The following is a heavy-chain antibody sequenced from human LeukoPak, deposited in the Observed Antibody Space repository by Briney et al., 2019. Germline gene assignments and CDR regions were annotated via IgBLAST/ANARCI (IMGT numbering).Heavy chain of an antibody. D-gene: IGHD3-9*01. J-gene: IGHJ4*02. CDR3: ARVTYYDILTPDY. Sequence: GGSLRLSCAASGFTFSSYAMHWVRQAPGKGLEWVAVIWYDGSNKYYADSVKGRFTISRDNSKNTLYLQMNSLRAEDTAVYYCARVTYYDILTPDYWGQGTLVTVSS. CDR1: GFTFSSYA. V-gene: IGHV3-33*08. CDR2: IWYDGSNK.